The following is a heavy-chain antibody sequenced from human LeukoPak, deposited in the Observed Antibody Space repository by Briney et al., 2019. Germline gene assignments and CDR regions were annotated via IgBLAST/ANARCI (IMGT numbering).Heavy chain of an antibody. V-gene: IGHV3-30*04. J-gene: IGHJ5*02. CDR1: GFTFSSYA. CDR2: ISYDGSSK. Sequence: GGSLRLSCAASGFTFSSYAVHWVRQAPGKGLEWVAVISYDGSSKYYADSVKGRFTISRDNSKNTLYLQMNSLRAEDTAVYYCARAIWFGELFDWFDPWGQGTLVTVSS. D-gene: IGHD3-10*01. CDR3: ARAIWFGELFDWFDP.